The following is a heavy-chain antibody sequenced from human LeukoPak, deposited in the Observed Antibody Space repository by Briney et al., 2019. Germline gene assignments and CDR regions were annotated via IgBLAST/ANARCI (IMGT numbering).Heavy chain of an antibody. J-gene: IGHJ4*02. D-gene: IGHD3-3*01. CDR3: AKRGPGSNDFWSGLHYYFDY. CDR2: ISGSGGST. Sequence: PGGSLRLSCAASGFTFSSYAMSWVRQAPGKGLEWVSAISGSGGSTYYADSVKGRFTISRDNSKNTLYLQMNSLRVEDTAVYYCAKRGPGSNDFWSGLHYYFDYWGQGTLVTVSS. V-gene: IGHV3-23*01. CDR1: GFTFSSYA.